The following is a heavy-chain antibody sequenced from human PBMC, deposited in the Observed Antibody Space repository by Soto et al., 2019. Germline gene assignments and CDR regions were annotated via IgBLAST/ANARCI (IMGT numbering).Heavy chain of an antibody. CDR2: ISNSGRSS. D-gene: IGHD5-12*01. J-gene: IGHJ4*02. Sequence: EVQLVQSGGGLVQPGGSLRLSCAASVFTFSSYAMTWVRQAPGKGLEWVSGISNSGRSSSYADPVKGRFTTSRDNSKNMLYLQMNSLRAEDTAVYFCAKNSLVRGYIGYDDVNKWGQGTLVTVSS. CDR1: VFTFSSYA. V-gene: IGHV3-23*04. CDR3: AKNSLVRGYIGYDDVNK.